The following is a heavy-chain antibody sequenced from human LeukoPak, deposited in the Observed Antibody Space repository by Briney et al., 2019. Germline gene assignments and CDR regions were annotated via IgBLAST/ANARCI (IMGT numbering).Heavy chain of an antibody. J-gene: IGHJ4*02. D-gene: IGHD6-13*01. CDR1: GYTFTGYY. V-gene: IGHV1-2*06. Sequence: PGASVKVSCKASGYTFTGYYMHWVRQAPGQGLEWMGRINPNSGGTNYAQKFQGRVTMTRDTSISTAYMELSRLRSDDTAVYYCARAARGSSWYNREKGQSYWGQGTLVTVSS. CDR3: ARAARGSSWYNREKGQSY. CDR2: INPNSGGT.